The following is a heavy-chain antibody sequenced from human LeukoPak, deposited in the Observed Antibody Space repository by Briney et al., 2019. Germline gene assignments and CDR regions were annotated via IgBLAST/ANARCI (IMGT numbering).Heavy chain of an antibody. CDR2: IYNRGTT. CDR3: ARGAGGYRFDP. D-gene: IGHD1-1*01. Sequence: SETLSLTCTVSGGSISSYYWSWIRQPPGKALEYIGYIYNRGTTYYNPSLKSRVTISADTSKKQFSLKLTSLTAADTAVYCCARGAGGYRFDPWGQGTLVTVSS. J-gene: IGHJ5*02. CDR1: GGSISSYY. V-gene: IGHV4-59*01.